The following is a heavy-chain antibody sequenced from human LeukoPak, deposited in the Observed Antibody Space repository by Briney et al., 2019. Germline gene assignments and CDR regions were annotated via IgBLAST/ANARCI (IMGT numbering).Heavy chain of an antibody. D-gene: IGHD6-13*01. CDR3: ARGPTRYSSSWYPHLYFDY. Sequence: SETLSLTCAVYGGSFSGYYWSWIRQPPGKGLEWIGEINHSGSTNYNPSLKSRVTISVDTSKNQFSLKLSPVTAADTAVYYCARGPTRYSSSWYPHLYFDYWGQGTLVTVSS. CDR2: INHSGST. CDR1: GGSFSGYY. V-gene: IGHV4-34*01. J-gene: IGHJ4*02.